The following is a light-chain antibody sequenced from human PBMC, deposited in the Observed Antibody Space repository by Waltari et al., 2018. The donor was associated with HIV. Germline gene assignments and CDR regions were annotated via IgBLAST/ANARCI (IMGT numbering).Light chain of an antibody. CDR3: AAWDDSLSGRV. V-gene: IGLV1-47*01. CDR2: RNN. J-gene: IGLJ2*01. CDR1: SSNIGSNY. Sequence: QSVLTQPPSASGTPGPRVTISCSGSSSNIGSNYIYWYQQLPGTAPKLLIYRNNQRPSGVPDRFSGSESGTSASLAISGLRSEDEADYYCAAWDDSLSGRVFGGGTKLTVL.